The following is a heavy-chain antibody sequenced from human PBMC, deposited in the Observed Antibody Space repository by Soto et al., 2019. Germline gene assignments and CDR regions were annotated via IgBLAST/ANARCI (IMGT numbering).Heavy chain of an antibody. CDR2: IYYSGSA. CDR1: GDSLTSVSDY. D-gene: IGHD1-26*01. Sequence: SETRSLTCTVSGDSLTSVSDYWSWLRQPPGKGLEWIGYIYYSGSADYNPSLGSRGTISIHTSKNQVSLKLASVTAADTAVYYCARGAGSGYYYSVLDPWGQGTPV. J-gene: IGHJ6*02. CDR3: ARGAGSGYYYSVLDP. V-gene: IGHV4-61*01.